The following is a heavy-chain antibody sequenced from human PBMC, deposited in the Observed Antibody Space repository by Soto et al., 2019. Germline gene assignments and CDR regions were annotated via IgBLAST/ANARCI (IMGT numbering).Heavy chain of an antibody. CDR3: ERGIRIAARPGSAFDL. V-gene: IGHV1-8*01. D-gene: IGHD6-6*01. CDR1: GYSFTRYD. Sequence: GAALKVSCKACGYSFTRYDINWVRQATGQGLEWMGWMNPNSGTAGYAQKFQGRVTMTRNTYISKDYMELSSMRSADTAVSYCERGIRIAARPGSAFDLWGQGTMVTVSS. J-gene: IGHJ3*01. CDR2: MNPNSGTA.